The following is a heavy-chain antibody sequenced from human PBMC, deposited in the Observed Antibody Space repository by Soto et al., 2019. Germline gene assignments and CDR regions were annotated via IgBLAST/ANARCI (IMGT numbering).Heavy chain of an antibody. CDR1: GGSISSGGYY. Sequence: QVQLQESGPGLVKPSQTLSLTCTVSGGSISSGGYYWSWIRQHPGKGLEWIGYIYYGGSTYYSPYRKSRVTISVDTSKNQSSLKLCSVTAADTAGYYCARSTSGWIDYWGQGTLVTVSS. D-gene: IGHD2-2*01. CDR2: IYYGGST. CDR3: ARSTSGWIDY. J-gene: IGHJ4*02. V-gene: IGHV4-31*03.